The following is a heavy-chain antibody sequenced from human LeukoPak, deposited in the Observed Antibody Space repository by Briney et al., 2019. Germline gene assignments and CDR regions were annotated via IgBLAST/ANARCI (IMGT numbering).Heavy chain of an antibody. CDR2: ISPSGGST. CDR3: ARGPGSSSWCLTLEGGYYFDY. CDR1: GYTFITYY. Sequence: ASVKVSCKASGYTFITYYIHWVRQAPGQGLEWMGIISPSGGSTTYAQRFQGRVTMTGDTSTSTVYMELSSLRSEDTAVYYCARGPGSSSWCLTLEGGYYFDYWGQGTLVTVSS. D-gene: IGHD6-13*01. V-gene: IGHV1-46*01. J-gene: IGHJ4*02.